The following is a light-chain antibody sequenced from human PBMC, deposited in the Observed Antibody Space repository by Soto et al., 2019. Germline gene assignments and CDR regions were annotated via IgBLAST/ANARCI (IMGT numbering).Light chain of an antibody. J-gene: IGKJ1*01. CDR3: QQYGSSGT. Sequence: EIVLTQSPGTLSLSPGEGATLSCRASQSVTGTNLAWYQQRPGQAPRLLIYDAVRRATGIPDRFSGSGSGTDFTLTISRLEPEDFAVYYCQQYGSSGTFGQGTKVEIK. V-gene: IGKV3-20*01. CDR1: QSVTGTN. CDR2: DAV.